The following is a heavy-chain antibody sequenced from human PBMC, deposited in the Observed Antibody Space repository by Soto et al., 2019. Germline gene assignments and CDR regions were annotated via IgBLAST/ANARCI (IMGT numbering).Heavy chain of an antibody. CDR1: GFTFSSYA. CDR3: AKPRIMITFGGVITPGWFDP. CDR2: ISGSGGST. J-gene: IGHJ5*02. V-gene: IGHV3-23*01. Sequence: EVQLLESGGGLVQPGGSLRLSCAASGFTFSSYAMSWVRQAPGKGLEWVSAISGSGGSTYYAASVKGRFTISRDNSKNTLYLQMNSLRAEDTAVYYCAKPRIMITFGGVITPGWFDPWGQGTLVTVSS. D-gene: IGHD3-16*01.